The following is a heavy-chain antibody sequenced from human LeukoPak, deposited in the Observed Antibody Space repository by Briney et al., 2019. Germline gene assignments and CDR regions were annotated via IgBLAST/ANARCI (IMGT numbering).Heavy chain of an antibody. Sequence: GGSPRLSCAASGFTVSSNYMSWVRQAPGKGLEWVSVIYSGGSTYYADSVKCRFTISRDNSKNTLYLQMNSLRAEDTAVYYCARDSRTYGSGSYPYYFDYWGQGTLVTVSS. CDR3: ARDSRTYGSGSYPYYFDY. CDR1: GFTVSSNY. D-gene: IGHD3-10*01. V-gene: IGHV3-66*01. CDR2: IYSGGST. J-gene: IGHJ4*02.